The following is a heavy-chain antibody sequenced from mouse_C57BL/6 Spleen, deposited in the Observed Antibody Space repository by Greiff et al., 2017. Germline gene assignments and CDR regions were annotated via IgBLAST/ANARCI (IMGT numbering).Heavy chain of an antibody. V-gene: IGHV1-52*01. J-gene: IGHJ2*01. CDR2: IDPSDSET. Sequence: VQLQQPGAELVRPGSSVKLSCKASGYTFTSYWMHWVKQRPIQGLEWIGNIDPSDSETHYNQKFKDKATLTVDKASSTAYMQLSSLTSEDSAVYYCARGDGYDFDYWGQGTTLTVSS. D-gene: IGHD2-2*01. CDR1: GYTFTSYW. CDR3: ARGDGYDFDY.